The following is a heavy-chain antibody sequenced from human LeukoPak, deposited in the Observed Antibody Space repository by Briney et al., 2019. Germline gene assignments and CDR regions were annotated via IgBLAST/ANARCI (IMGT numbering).Heavy chain of an antibody. D-gene: IGHD6-19*01. J-gene: IGHJ4*02. CDR1: GFIFSSYS. V-gene: IGHV3-48*01. Sequence: PGGSLRLSCAASGFIFSSYSLNWVRQAPGKGLEWVSYISSGSNTIYYADSVKGRFTISRDNAKNSLYLQMNSLRAEDTAVYFYARVGHGLAVGNDYWGQGTLVTVSS. CDR2: ISSGSNTI. CDR3: ARVGHGLAVGNDY.